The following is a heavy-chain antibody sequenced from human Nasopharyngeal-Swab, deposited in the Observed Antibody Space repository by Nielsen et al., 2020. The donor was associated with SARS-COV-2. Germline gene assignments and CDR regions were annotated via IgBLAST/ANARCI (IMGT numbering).Heavy chain of an antibody. D-gene: IGHD5-18*01. J-gene: IGHJ6*02. CDR1: GFTFEDYA. Sequence: SLKISCAASGFTFEDYAMHWVRQAPGKGLEWVSGISWNSGTTGYADSVKGRFTISRDNAKSSLYLQMNSLRAEDTALYYCAKDFNVDTAMVTYYYGMDVWGQGTTVTVSS. V-gene: IGHV3-9*01. CDR3: AKDFNVDTAMVTYYYGMDV. CDR2: ISWNSGTT.